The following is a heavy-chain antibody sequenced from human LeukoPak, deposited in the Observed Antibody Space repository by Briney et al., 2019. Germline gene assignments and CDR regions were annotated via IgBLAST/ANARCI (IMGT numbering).Heavy chain of an antibody. D-gene: IGHD6-13*01. V-gene: IGHV4-34*01. CDR1: GGSFSGYY. CDR3: ALTYSSSWYVDY. J-gene: IGHJ4*02. Sequence: PSETLSLACAVYGGSFSGYYWSWIRQPPGKGLEWIGEVNHSGSTNYNPSLKSRVTISVDTSKNQFSLKLSSVTAADTAVYYCALTYSSSWYVDYWGQGTLVTVSS. CDR2: VNHSGST.